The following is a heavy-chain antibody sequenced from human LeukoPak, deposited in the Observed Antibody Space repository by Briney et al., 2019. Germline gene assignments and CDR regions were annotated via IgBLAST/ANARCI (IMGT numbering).Heavy chain of an antibody. CDR3: ARSSSSWSHFDY. D-gene: IGHD6-13*01. CDR2: IYYSGST. V-gene: IGHV4-59*01. J-gene: IGHJ4*02. CDR1: GGSISSYY. Sequence: PSETLSLTCTVSGGSISSYYWSWIRQPPAKGLEWIGYIYYSGSTNYNPSLKSRVTISVDTSKNQFSLKLSSVTAAETAVYYCARSSSSWSHFDYWGQGTLVTVSS.